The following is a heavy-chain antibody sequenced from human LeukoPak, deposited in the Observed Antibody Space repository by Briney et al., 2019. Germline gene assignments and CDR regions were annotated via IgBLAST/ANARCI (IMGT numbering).Heavy chain of an antibody. J-gene: IGHJ6*02. CDR2: ISYDGSNK. V-gene: IGHV3-30-3*01. CDR3: ARQYIVVVPAARTYYYYGMDV. CDR1: GFTFSSYA. Sequence: TGGSLRLSCAASGFTFSSYAMHWVRQAPGKGLEWVAVISYDGSNKYYADSVKGRFTISRDNSKNTLYLQMNSLRAEDTAVYYCARQYIVVVPAARTYYYYGMDVWGQGTTVTVSS. D-gene: IGHD2-2*01.